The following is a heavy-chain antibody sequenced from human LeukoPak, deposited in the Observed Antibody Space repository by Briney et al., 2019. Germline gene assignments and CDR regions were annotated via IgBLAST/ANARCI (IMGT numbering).Heavy chain of an antibody. CDR3: ARAPSLTGYYY. Sequence: SETLSLTCTVSGGSISSGDYYWSWIRQPPGKGLEWIGYIYYGGSTYYNPSLKSRVTISVDTSKNQFSLKLSSVTAADTAVYYCARAPSLTGYYYWGQGTLVTVSS. J-gene: IGHJ4*02. V-gene: IGHV4-30-4*01. D-gene: IGHD3-9*01. CDR1: GGSISSGDYY. CDR2: IYYGGST.